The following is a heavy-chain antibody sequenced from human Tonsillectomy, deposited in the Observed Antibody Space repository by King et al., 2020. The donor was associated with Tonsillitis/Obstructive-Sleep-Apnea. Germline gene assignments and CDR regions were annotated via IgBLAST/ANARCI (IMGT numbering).Heavy chain of an antibody. CDR2: INRDGSST. CDR3: ARGSTGTSLSGCAVGYYYYMDV. D-gene: IGHD1-1*01. Sequence: VQLVESGGALVQSGGSLRLSCAASGFTFSGSWMHWVRQAPGKGLVWVSRINRDGSSTSYADSVKGRFTISRDNAKNTLYLQMNSLRAEDTALYYCARGSTGTSLSGCAVGYYYYMDVWGKGTMVTVTS. J-gene: IGHJ6*03. V-gene: IGHV3-74*01. CDR1: GFTFSGSW.